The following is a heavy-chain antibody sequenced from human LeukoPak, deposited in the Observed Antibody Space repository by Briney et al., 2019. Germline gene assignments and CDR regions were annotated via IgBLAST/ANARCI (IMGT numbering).Heavy chain of an antibody. CDR1: GYSFTTYW. CDR2: IGPSDSYT. Sequence: GESLKIFCKGSGYSFTTYWISWVRQMPGKGLEWMGMIGPSDSYTNYSPSFQGHVTISADKSISTAYLQWSSLQASDTAMYYCARRLATVRSPFDIWGQGTMVTVSS. J-gene: IGHJ3*02. D-gene: IGHD3-16*01. CDR3: ARRLATVRSPFDI. V-gene: IGHV5-10-1*01.